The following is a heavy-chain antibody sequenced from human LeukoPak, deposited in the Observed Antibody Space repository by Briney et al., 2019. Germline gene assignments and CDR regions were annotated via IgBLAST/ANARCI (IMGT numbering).Heavy chain of an antibody. Sequence: SETLSLTCTVSGGSVSTDSYYWSWIRQPPGKGLEWIGNIYYRGSTNYNPSLKSRVTISVDTSKNQFSLRLTSVTAADTAVYYYARVVVVVAASWFDYWGQGTLVTVPS. CDR2: IYYRGST. V-gene: IGHV4-61*01. CDR3: ARVVVVVAASWFDY. D-gene: IGHD2-15*01. CDR1: GGSVSTDSYY. J-gene: IGHJ4*02.